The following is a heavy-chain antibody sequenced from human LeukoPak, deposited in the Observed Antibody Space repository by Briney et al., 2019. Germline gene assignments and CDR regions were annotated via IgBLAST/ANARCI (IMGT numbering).Heavy chain of an antibody. J-gene: IGHJ4*02. CDR1: GGSITGSY. D-gene: IGHD3-10*01. Sequence: SETLSLTCTVSGGSITGSYWSWIRQPAGKGLEWIGRIYTSGSTDYNPSLQSRVAMSVDTSKNQFSLKLSSVTAADTAVYYCARAYGSGYFDSWGQGTLVPVSS. CDR2: IYTSGST. CDR3: ARAYGSGYFDS. V-gene: IGHV4-4*07.